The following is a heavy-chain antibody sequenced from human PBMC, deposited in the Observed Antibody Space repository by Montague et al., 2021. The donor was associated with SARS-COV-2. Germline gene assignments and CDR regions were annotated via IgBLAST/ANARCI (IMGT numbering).Heavy chain of an antibody. Sequence: SETLSLTCTVSGGSISCYYWSWLRQPPGKGLEWIGYLYYGGSTNYNPSLRSRVTISVDTSKNQFSRRLNSVTAADTAVYYCARHPPGCGYFYALDVWGNGTAVTVSS. CDR3: ARHPPGCGYFYALDV. D-gene: IGHD2-21*01. CDR2: LYYGGST. CDR1: GGSISCYY. V-gene: IGHV4-59*01. J-gene: IGHJ6*04.